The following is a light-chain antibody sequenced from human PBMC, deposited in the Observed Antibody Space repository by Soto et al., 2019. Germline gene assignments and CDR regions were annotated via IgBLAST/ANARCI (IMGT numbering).Light chain of an antibody. V-gene: IGKV3-15*01. CDR1: QGIGDT. J-gene: IGKJ4*01. CDR2: ATS. CDR3: QRYNNWPLT. Sequence: EIVMTQSPATLSVSPGERATLSCRASQGIGDTLAWYQQKPGQTPRLLIYATSTRDTGVPARFSGSRSGAEFTLTINSLQSEDFGVYYCQRYNNWPLTFGGGTKVEVK.